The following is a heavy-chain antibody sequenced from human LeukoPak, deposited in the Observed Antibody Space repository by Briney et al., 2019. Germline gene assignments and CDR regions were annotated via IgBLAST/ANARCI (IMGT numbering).Heavy chain of an antibody. Sequence: GGSLRLSCAASGFTVSSNYMSWVRQAPGKGLEWVSVIYSGGSTYYADSVKGRFTISRDNSKNTLYLQMNSLRAEDTAVYYCASEPRGYDIDYWGQGTLVTVSS. CDR2: IYSGGST. D-gene: IGHD5-12*01. V-gene: IGHV3-66*01. CDR1: GFTVSSNY. J-gene: IGHJ4*02. CDR3: ASEPRGYDIDY.